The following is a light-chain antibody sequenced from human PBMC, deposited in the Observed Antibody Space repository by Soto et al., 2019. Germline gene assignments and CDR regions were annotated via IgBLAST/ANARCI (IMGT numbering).Light chain of an antibody. CDR2: GSN. CDR1: NSNIKTNT. CDR3: SSYTSSSTYV. V-gene: IGLV1-44*01. Sequence: QSVLTQPPSASGTPGQRVTIPCSGSNSNIKTNTVNWYQQFPGAAPKVVIYGSNQRPSGVPDRFSGSRSGNTASLTISGLQAEDEADYYCSSYTSSSTYVFGTGTKLTVL. J-gene: IGLJ1*01.